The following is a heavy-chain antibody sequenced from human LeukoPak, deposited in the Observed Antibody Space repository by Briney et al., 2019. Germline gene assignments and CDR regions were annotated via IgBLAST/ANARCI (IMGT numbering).Heavy chain of an antibody. V-gene: IGHV3-30*18. Sequence: PGGSLRLSCAASGFTFSSYGMHWVRQAPGKGLEWVAVISYDGSNKYYADSVKGRFTISRDNSKNTLYLQMNSLRAEDTAVYYCAKREADYGDYVYFQHWGQATLVTVSS. D-gene: IGHD4-17*01. J-gene: IGHJ1*01. CDR2: ISYDGSNK. CDR3: AKREADYGDYVYFQH. CDR1: GFTFSSYG.